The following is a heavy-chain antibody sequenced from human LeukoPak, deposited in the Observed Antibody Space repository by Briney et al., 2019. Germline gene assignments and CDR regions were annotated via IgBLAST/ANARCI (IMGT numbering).Heavy chain of an antibody. CDR2: INPNSGGT. CDR3: ARASGYCSGGSC. V-gene: IGHV1-2*02. CDR1: GYTFTGYY. J-gene: IGHJ4*02. D-gene: IGHD2-15*01. Sequence: ASVKVSCKASGYTFTGYYMHWVRQAPGQGLEWMGWINPNSGGTNYAQKFQGRVTMSRDTSISTAYMELSRLRSDDTAVYYCARASGYCSGGSCWGQGTLVTVSS.